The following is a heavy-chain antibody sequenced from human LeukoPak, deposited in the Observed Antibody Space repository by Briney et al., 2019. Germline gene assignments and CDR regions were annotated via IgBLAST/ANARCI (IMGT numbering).Heavy chain of an antibody. CDR1: GGSISSYY. J-gene: IGHJ4*02. V-gene: IGHV4-59*01. CDR3: ARERGTYSGSYLWYFDY. CDR2: IYYSGST. D-gene: IGHD1-26*01. Sequence: SETLSLTCTVSGGSISSYYWSWIRQPPGKGLEWIGYIYYSGSTNYNPSLKSRVTISVDTSKNQFSLKLSSVTAADTAVYYCARERGTYSGSYLWYFDYWGQGTLVTVSS.